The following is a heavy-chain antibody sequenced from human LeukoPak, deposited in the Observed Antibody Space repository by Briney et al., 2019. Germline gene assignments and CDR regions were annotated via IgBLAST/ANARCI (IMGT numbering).Heavy chain of an antibody. V-gene: IGHV3-49*03. CDR2: IRSKAYGGTT. CDR1: GFTFGDYA. J-gene: IGHJ2*01. D-gene: IGHD3-16*01. CDR3: TRDKMIHDNWYFDL. Sequence: GGSLRLSCTASGFTFGDYAMSWFRQAPGKGLEWVGFIRSKAYGGTTEYAASVKGRFTISRDDSKSIAYLQMNSLKTEDTAAYYCTRDKMIHDNWYFDLWGRSTLVTVSS.